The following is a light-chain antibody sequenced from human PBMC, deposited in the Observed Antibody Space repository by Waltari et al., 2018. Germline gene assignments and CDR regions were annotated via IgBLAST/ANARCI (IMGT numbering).Light chain of an antibody. V-gene: IGLV1-51*02. CDR2: AAN. CDR3: GTWDSSLAVWM. J-gene: IGLJ3*02. CDR1: SPNIGGND. Sequence: QSLLTQPPSLSAAPGQRVTIYCSGTSPNIGGNDVFWYQQFPGKAPRLLIYAANRRPAGIPDRFSGSKSATSASLAISRLQTGDEADYYCGTWDSSLAVWMFGGGTRLTVL.